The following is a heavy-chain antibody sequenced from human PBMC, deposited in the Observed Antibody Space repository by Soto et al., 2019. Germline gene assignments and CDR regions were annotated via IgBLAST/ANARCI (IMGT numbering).Heavy chain of an antibody. J-gene: IGHJ4*02. Sequence: QVRLVESGGGVVQPGRSLRLSCAASGFTFSSSGMHWVRQAPGKGLEWVAVISSDGNKRYYADSVKGRFTISRDNSKNTLYLQMNSLRAEDTAVYYCAKEGDGYNAYWGRGTLVTVSS. D-gene: IGHD5-12*01. CDR2: ISSDGNKR. CDR3: AKEGDGYNAY. CDR1: GFTFSSSG. V-gene: IGHV3-30*18.